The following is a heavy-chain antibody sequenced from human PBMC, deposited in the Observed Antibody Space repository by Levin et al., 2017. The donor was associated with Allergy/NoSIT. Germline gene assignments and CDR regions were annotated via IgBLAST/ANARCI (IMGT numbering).Heavy chain of an antibody. V-gene: IGHV1-18*01. J-gene: IGHJ5*02. D-gene: IGHD3-10*01. CDR2: ISAYNGNT. CDR3: ARVNAMVRGVNWFDP. CDR1: GYTFTSYG. Sequence: ASVKVSCKASGYTFTSYGISWVRQAPGQGLEWMGWISAYNGNTNYAQKLQGRVTMTTDTSTSTAYMELRSLRSDDTAVYYCARVNAMVRGVNWFDPWGQGTLVTVSS.